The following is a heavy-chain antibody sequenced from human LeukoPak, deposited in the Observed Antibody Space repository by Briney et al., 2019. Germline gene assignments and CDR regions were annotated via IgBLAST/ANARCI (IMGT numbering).Heavy chain of an antibody. V-gene: IGHV3-74*01. J-gene: IGHJ4*02. D-gene: IGHD3-16*01. CDR1: GFTFSNYW. CDR3: ARETLGKGFFDY. CDR2: INSDGSST. Sequence: PGGSLRLSCAASGFTFSNYWMHWVRQAPGKGLVWVSRINSDGSSTTDADSVKGRFTISRDNAKNTLYVQMNSLRTEDTAVYYCARETLGKGFFDYWGQGTLVTVSS.